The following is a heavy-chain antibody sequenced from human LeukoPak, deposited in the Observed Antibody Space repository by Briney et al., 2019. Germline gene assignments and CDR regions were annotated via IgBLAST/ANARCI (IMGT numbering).Heavy chain of an antibody. CDR2: IYYSGST. D-gene: IGHD1-26*01. Sequence: PSETLSLTCTVSGVSISSGYWSWIRQPPGKGLEWIGYIYYSGSTNYNPSLESRVSMSLDTSKTQFSLNLRSVTAADTAVYYCARYVRNSGTFYLDYWGQGTLVTVSS. CDR1: GVSISSGY. V-gene: IGHV4-59*01. J-gene: IGHJ4*02. CDR3: ARYVRNSGTFYLDY.